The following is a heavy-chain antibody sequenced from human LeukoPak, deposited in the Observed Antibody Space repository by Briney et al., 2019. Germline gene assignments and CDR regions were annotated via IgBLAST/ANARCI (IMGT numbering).Heavy chain of an antibody. D-gene: IGHD3-16*02. CDR3: ARATTYDYVWGSYRGYYFDY. CDR1: GFSLSTSGMC. J-gene: IGHJ4*02. Sequence: SGPTLVHPTQPLTLTCTFSGFSLSTSGMCVSWIRQPPAKALEWLALNGWDDDKYHSTSLKTRLTISEDTSKNQVVLTMTNMDPVDTATYYCARATTYDYVWGSYRGYYFDYWGQGTLVTVSS. CDR2: NGWDDDK. V-gene: IGHV2-70*01.